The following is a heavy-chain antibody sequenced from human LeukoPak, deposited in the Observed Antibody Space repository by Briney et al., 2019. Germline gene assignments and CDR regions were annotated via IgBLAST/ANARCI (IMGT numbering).Heavy chain of an antibody. V-gene: IGHV4-39*01. J-gene: IGHJ3*02. CDR1: GGSIINTYY. CDR2: ISYSGST. Sequence: PSETLSLTCTVSGGSIINTYYWGWIRQPPGKGLEWIGTISYSGSTYYHPSLQSRITISVDTSKNQFSLKLTSVTAADTAVYYCARQGLVIISDAFDIWGQGTMVTVSP. CDR3: ARQGLVIISDAFDI. D-gene: IGHD6-19*01.